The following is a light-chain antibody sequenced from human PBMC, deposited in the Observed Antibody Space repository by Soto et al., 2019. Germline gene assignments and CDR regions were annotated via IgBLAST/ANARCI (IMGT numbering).Light chain of an antibody. CDR2: DAS. Sequence: EIVLTQSPATLSLSPGERATLSCRASQSVSSYLAWYQQKPGQAPRLLIYDASNRATGIPARFSGSGSGTDFLFTSVSLGREVFAFYSCRRRSTGPRLLGRGTKGDIK. CDR3: RRRSTGPRL. J-gene: IGKJ3*01. CDR1: QSVSSY. V-gene: IGKV3-11*01.